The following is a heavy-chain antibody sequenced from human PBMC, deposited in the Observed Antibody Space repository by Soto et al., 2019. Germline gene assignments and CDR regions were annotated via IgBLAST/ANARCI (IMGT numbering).Heavy chain of an antibody. CDR1: GYTFTSYG. J-gene: IGHJ4*02. Sequence: ASVKVSCKTSGYTFTSYGISWVRQAPGQGLEWMGWVSAYNGDTNYAQNFQGRVTMTTDTSTSTAYMDLRSLRSDDTATYYCARDRGYCANGVCFRYDYWGQGTLVTVSS. CDR2: VSAYNGDT. V-gene: IGHV1-18*01. CDR3: ARDRGYCANGVCFRYDY. D-gene: IGHD2-8*01.